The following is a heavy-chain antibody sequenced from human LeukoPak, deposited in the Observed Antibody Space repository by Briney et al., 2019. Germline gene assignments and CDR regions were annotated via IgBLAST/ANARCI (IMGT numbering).Heavy chain of an antibody. CDR3: ARGLLGSSGFYWVRAFDI. D-gene: IGHD3-22*01. J-gene: IGHJ3*02. Sequence: PSETLSLTCTVSGGSISGYFWSWIRQPPGKGLEWIGYIFYSGNTKYTPSLKSRVTISIDASNNHFSLELSSVTAADTAVYYCARGLLGSSGFYWVRAFDIWGPGTMVTVSS. V-gene: IGHV4-59*01. CDR1: GGSISGYF. CDR2: IFYSGNT.